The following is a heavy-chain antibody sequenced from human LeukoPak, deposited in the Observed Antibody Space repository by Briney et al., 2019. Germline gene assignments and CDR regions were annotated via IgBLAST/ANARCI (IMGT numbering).Heavy chain of an antibody. J-gene: IGHJ4*02. CDR1: GFSLSASGMC. Sequence: ESGPALVKPTQTLTLTCTFSGFSLSASGMCVSWIRQPPGKALEWLARIDLDDDKYYITSLKTRLTISKDTSKNQVVLTMTNMDPVDTATYYCARVNIAAAGTLFDYWGQGTLVTVSS. D-gene: IGHD6-13*01. CDR2: IDLDDDK. V-gene: IGHV2-70*11. CDR3: ARVNIAAAGTLFDY.